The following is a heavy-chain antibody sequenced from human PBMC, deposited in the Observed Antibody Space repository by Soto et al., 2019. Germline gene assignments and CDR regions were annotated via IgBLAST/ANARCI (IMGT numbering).Heavy chain of an antibody. Sequence: EVQLLESGGGLVQPGGSLRLSCAASGFTFSSYAMSWVRQAPGKGLEWVSAISGSGGSTYYADSVKGRFTISRDNSKNTLDLQMNSLRAEDTAVYYCAKDNSPGWGAIYYFDYWGQGTLVTVSS. CDR3: AKDNSPGWGAIYYFDY. CDR2: ISGSGGST. V-gene: IGHV3-23*01. CDR1: GFTFSSYA. D-gene: IGHD7-27*01. J-gene: IGHJ4*02.